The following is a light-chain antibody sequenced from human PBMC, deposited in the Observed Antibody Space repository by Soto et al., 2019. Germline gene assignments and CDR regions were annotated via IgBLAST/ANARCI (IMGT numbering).Light chain of an antibody. CDR2: EDN. Sequence: QSVLTQPASVSGSPGQSITISCTGTSSDVGSYNLVSWYQQHPGKAPKLMIYEDNKRPSGVSNRFSGYKSGNTASLTISGLQAEDEAHYYCCSYAPISTVVFGGGTKLTVL. J-gene: IGLJ3*02. CDR3: CSYAPISTVV. V-gene: IGLV2-23*01. CDR1: SSDVGSYNL.